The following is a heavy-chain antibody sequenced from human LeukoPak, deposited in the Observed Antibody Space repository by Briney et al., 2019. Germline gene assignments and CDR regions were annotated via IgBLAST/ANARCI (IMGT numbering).Heavy chain of an antibody. J-gene: IGHJ4*02. V-gene: IGHV4-61*02. Sequence: SQTLSLTCTVSGGSISSGEFYWSWIRQPAGKGLEWIGRIYTSGSTDYNPSLKSRVTMSLDTSKNQFSLKLSSVTVADTAVYYCVRQFDYWGQGTLVTVSS. CDR3: VRQFDY. CDR2: IYTSGST. CDR1: GGSISSGEFY.